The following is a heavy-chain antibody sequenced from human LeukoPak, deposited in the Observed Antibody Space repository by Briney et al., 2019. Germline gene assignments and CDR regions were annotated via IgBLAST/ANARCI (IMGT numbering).Heavy chain of an antibody. CDR3: TRENYVPDS. Sequence: GGSLRLSCAASGFTFSSYWMSWVRQAPGKGLEWVANIKQDGSEKYYVDSVRGRFTISRDDAKNSLFLQMNGLRADDTAVYYCTRENYVPDSWGQGTLVTVSS. D-gene: IGHD3-10*02. J-gene: IGHJ4*02. V-gene: IGHV3-7*03. CDR2: IKQDGSEK. CDR1: GFTFSSYW.